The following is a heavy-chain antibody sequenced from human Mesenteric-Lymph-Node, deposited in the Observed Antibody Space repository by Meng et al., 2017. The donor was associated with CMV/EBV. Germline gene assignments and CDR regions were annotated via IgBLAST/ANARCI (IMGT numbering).Heavy chain of an antibody. CDR2: ISWNSGSI. D-gene: IGHD6-13*01. V-gene: IGHV3-9*01. CDR1: GFTFDDYA. Sequence: SLKISCAASGFTFDDYAMHWVGQAPGKGLEWVSGISWNSGSIGYADSVKGRFTISRDNSKNTLYLQMNSLRAEDTAVNYCAKDAFPPYSSSWYVGYFDYWGQGTLVTVSS. J-gene: IGHJ4*02. CDR3: AKDAFPPYSSSWYVGYFDY.